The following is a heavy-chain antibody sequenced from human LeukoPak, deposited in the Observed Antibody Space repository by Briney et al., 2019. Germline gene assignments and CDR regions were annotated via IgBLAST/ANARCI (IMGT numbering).Heavy chain of an antibody. Sequence: GASVKVSCKASGGTFSSYAISWVRQAPGHGLEWMGRIIPILGIANYAQKFQGRVTITADKSTSTAYMELSSLRSEDTAVYYCARDGYSGYDLFRLPPYYFDYWGQGTLVTVSS. V-gene: IGHV1-69*04. CDR3: ARDGYSGYDLFRLPPYYFDY. D-gene: IGHD5-12*01. CDR1: GGTFSSYA. J-gene: IGHJ4*02. CDR2: IIPILGIA.